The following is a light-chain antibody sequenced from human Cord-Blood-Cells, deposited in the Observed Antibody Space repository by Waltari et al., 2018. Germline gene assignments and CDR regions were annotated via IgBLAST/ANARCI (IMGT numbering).Light chain of an antibody. J-gene: IGLJ2*01. Sequence: QSALTQPAPVSGSPGQSLTISCTGTSSDVGGYNYVSWYQQHPGKATKLMIYDVSKRPAGGSNRFAGSKSSNTASPTISGLQAEDEADYYCSSYTSSSTVVFGGGTKLTGL. CDR2: DVS. V-gene: IGLV2-14*01. CDR3: SSYTSSSTVV. CDR1: SSDVGGYNY.